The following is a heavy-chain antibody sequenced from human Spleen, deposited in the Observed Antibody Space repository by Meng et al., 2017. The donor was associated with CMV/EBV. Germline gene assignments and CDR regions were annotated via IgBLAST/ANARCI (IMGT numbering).Heavy chain of an antibody. J-gene: IGHJ4*02. V-gene: IGHV4-34*01. CDR3: ARKRKAVAGRSDFDY. D-gene: IGHD6-19*01. CDR2: IDYSGST. Sequence: IYGGSCGGYYWSWIRQPPGKGLEWIGEIDYSGSTNHNPSLKSRLSISVDTSKNQFSLKLSSVTAADTALYYCARKRKAVAGRSDFDYWGQGTLVTVSS. CDR1: GGSCGGYY.